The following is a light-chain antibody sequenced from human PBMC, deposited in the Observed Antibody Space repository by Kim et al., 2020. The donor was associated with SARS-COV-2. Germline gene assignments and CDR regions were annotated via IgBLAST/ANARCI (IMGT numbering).Light chain of an antibody. Sequence: ASVGDRVPITCRASQSISTWLAWYQQKPGKVPKLLIYKASRLESGVPSRFSGSGSGTEFTLTISSLQPDDFATYYCQQYSSYYRTFGQGTKVDIK. CDR3: QQYSSYYRT. V-gene: IGKV1-5*03. J-gene: IGKJ1*01. CDR1: QSISTW. CDR2: KAS.